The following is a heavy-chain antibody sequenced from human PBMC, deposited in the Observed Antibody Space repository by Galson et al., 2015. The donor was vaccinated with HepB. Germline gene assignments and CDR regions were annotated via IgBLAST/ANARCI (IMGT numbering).Heavy chain of an antibody. Sequence: TLSLTCAVSGGSITSGGYSWSWIRQPPGKGLEWIGYIYHSGSTDYNPSLKSRVTISVDRSKNQFSLKLSSVTAADTAAYYCARGVGTKGFDYWGQGTLVTVSS. CDR2: IYHSGST. D-gene: IGHD2-15*01. CDR1: GGSITSGGYS. CDR3: ARGVGTKGFDY. J-gene: IGHJ4*02. V-gene: IGHV4-30-2*01.